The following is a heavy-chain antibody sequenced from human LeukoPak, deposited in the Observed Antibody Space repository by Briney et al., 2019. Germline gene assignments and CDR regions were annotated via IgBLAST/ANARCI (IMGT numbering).Heavy chain of an antibody. J-gene: IGHJ4*02. Sequence: SETLSLTCTVSGGSISSYYWSWIRRPPGKGLEWIGYIYYSGSTNYNPSLKSRVTISVDTSKNQFSLKLSSVTAADTAVYYCARLRRDGYNLDYWGQGTLVTVSS. CDR2: IYYSGST. D-gene: IGHD5-24*01. V-gene: IGHV4-59*01. CDR1: GGSISSYY. CDR3: ARLRRDGYNLDY.